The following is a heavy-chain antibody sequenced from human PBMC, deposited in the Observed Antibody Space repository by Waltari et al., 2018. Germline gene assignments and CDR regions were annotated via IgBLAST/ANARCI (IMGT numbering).Heavy chain of an antibody. Sequence: QVQLVQSGAEVKKPGASVKVSCKASGYTFTSYAMHWVRQAPGQRLEWMGWINAGNGNTKYSQEFQGRVTITRDTSASTAYMELSSLRSEDMAVYYCARDRGSPRTGHAFDIWGQGTMVTVSS. D-gene: IGHD2-15*01. CDR1: GYTFTSYA. V-gene: IGHV1-3*03. J-gene: IGHJ3*02. CDR2: INAGNGNT. CDR3: ARDRGSPRTGHAFDI.